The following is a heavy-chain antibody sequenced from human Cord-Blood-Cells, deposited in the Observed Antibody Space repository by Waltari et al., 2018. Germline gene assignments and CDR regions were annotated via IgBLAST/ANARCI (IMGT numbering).Heavy chain of an antibody. J-gene: IGHJ4*02. Sequence: QLQLQESGPGLGKPSQTLSLTCTVSGGSISSNSYYWGLIRQPPGKGLEWIGSIYYSGSTYYNPSLKSRVTISVDTSKNQFSLKLSSVTAADTAVYYCARISGSGWYFDYWGQGTLVTVSS. D-gene: IGHD6-19*01. CDR3: ARISGSGWYFDY. V-gene: IGHV4-39*01. CDR2: IYYSGST. CDR1: GGSISSNSYY.